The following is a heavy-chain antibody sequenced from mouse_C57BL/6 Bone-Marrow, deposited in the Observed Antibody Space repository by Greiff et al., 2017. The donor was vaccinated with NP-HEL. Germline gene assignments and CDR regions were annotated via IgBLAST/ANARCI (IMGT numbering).Heavy chain of an antibody. CDR2: IWTGGGT. Sequence: VQLKESGPGLVAPSQCLSITCTVSGFSLTSYAISWVRQPPGKGLEWLGVIWTGGGTNYNSALKSRLSISKDNSKSQVFLKMNSLQTDDTARYYCARNWGLRRVYYAMDYWGQGTSVTVSS. CDR3: ARNWGLRRVYYAMDY. D-gene: IGHD2-12*01. J-gene: IGHJ4*01. V-gene: IGHV2-9-1*01. CDR1: GFSLTSYA.